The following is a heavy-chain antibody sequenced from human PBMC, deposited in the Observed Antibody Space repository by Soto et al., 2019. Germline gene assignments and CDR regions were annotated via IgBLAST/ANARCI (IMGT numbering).Heavy chain of an antibody. CDR2: INHSGST. CDR3: ARHRTITMIVVVPNWFDP. D-gene: IGHD3-22*01. J-gene: IGHJ5*02. Sequence: SETLSLTCAVYGGSFSGYYWSWIRQPPGKGLEWIGEINHSGSTNYNPSLKSRVTISVDTSKNQFSLKLSSVTAADTAVYYCARHRTITMIVVVPNWFDPWGQGTLVTVSS. V-gene: IGHV4-34*01. CDR1: GGSFSGYY.